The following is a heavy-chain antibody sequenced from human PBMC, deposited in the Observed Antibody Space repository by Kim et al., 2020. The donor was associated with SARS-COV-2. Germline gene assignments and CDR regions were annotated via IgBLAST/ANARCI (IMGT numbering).Heavy chain of an antibody. CDR1: GDSISSRIW. V-gene: IGHV4-4*02. D-gene: IGHD6-13*01. J-gene: IGHJ6*01. CDR2: IYHTGSS. CDR3: ARGGTAAAFPYYYAMDV. Sequence: SETLSLTCDVSGDSISSRIWWTWVRQSPGKGLQWIGEIYHTGSSNYNPSLKSRVTISIDESKNQFSLRLTSVTAADTAVYYCARGGTAAAFPYYYAMDV.